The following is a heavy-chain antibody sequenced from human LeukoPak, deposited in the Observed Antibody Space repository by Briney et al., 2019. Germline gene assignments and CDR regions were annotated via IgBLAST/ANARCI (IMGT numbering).Heavy chain of an antibody. CDR2: IRQDGGET. J-gene: IGHJ3*02. D-gene: IGHD3-3*01. V-gene: IGHV3-7*01. CDR3: AKEAPTYYDFWSGYFDAFDI. CDR1: GFTFSDYW. Sequence: GGSLRLSCAVSGFTFSDYWMNWVRQAPGKGLEWVASIRQDGGETSYVDSVKGRFTISRDNTKNSLYLQMISLRAEDTAVYYCAKEAPTYYDFWSGYFDAFDIWGQGTMVTVSS.